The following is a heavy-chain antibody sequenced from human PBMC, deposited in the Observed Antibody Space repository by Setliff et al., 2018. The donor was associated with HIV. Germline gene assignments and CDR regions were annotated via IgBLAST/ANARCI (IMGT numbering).Heavy chain of an antibody. CDR3: ATQTGFYNSHWYDY. Sequence: GGSLRLSCVASGLLFYNYWMTWLRRAPGRGLEWVANIKQDGSDMHYIESVKGRFTIFRDNAKNSVFLQMNSLRAEDTGVYYCATQTGFYNSHWYDYWGQGTMVTVS. CDR1: GLLFYNYW. V-gene: IGHV3-7*01. CDR2: IKQDGSDM. J-gene: IGHJ4*02. D-gene: IGHD6-13*01.